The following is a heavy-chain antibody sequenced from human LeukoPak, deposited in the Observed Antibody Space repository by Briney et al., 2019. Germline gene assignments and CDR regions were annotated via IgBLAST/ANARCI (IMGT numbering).Heavy chain of an antibody. CDR1: XYTFXSXX. CDR3: SRDSRNSGYDFGPLNWFDP. V-gene: IGHV1-3*01. CDR2: IXAGNGNT. D-gene: IGHD5-12*01. J-gene: IGHJ5*02. Sequence: VXXXXKAXXYTFXSXXMHWVRXAPGQXLEXXXVIXAGNGNTKYSQKFQGRVTITAEKSTSTAYMELSSLRSEDTAVYYCSRDSRNSGYDFGPLNWFDPWGQGTLVTVSS.